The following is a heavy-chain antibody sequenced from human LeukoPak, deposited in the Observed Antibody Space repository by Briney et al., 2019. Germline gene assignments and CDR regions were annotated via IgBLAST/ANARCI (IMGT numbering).Heavy chain of an antibody. V-gene: IGHV3-21*01. CDR2: VSSTSTYI. CDR1: GFTVSSNY. Sequence: PGGSLRLSCAASGFTVSSNYMNWVRQAPGKGLEWVSSVSSTSTYIYYADSVKGRFTISRDNAKNSLYLQMNSLRADDTAVYYCARDLDGGNSNDYWGQGTLVTVSS. J-gene: IGHJ4*02. CDR3: ARDLDGGNSNDY. D-gene: IGHD4-23*01.